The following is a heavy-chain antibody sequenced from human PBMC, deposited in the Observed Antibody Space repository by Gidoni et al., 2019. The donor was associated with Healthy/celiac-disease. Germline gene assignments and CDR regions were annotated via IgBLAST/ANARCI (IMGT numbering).Heavy chain of an antibody. J-gene: IGHJ4*02. CDR2: IWYDGSNK. V-gene: IGHV3-33*01. Sequence: QVQLVESGGGVVQPGRSLRLSCAASGFTFSSYGMHWVRQAPGKGLEWVAVIWYDGSNKYYADSVKGRFTISRDNSKNTLYLQMNSLRAEDTAVYYCARELITMVRGHFDYWGQGTLVTVSS. CDR1: GFTFSSYG. CDR3: ARELITMVRGHFDY. D-gene: IGHD3-10*01.